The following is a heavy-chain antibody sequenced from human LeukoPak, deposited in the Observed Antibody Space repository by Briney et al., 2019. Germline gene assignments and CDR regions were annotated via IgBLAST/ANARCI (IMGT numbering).Heavy chain of an antibody. CDR3: ARCFSLWFGESRFDP. Sequence: PSETLSLTCAVSGGSISSYYWSWIRQPPGKGLEWIGYIYYSGSTNYNPSLKSRVTISVDTSKNQFSLKLSSVTAADTAVYYCARCFSLWFGESRFDPWGQGTLVTVSS. V-gene: IGHV4-59*01. D-gene: IGHD3-10*01. J-gene: IGHJ5*02. CDR2: IYYSGST. CDR1: GGSISSYY.